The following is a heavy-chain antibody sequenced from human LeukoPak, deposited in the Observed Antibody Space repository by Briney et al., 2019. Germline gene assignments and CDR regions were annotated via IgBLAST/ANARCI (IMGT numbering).Heavy chain of an antibody. D-gene: IGHD6-6*01. CDR1: GYTFTGYY. V-gene: IGHV1-2*06. Sequence: ASVKVSCKASGYTFTGYYMHWERQAPGQGLEWMGRINPNSGGTNYAQKFQGRVTMTRDTSISTAYMELSRLRSDDTAVYYCAKRSIAARPNYYYYMDVWGKGTTVTVSS. J-gene: IGHJ6*03. CDR2: INPNSGGT. CDR3: AKRSIAARPNYYYYMDV.